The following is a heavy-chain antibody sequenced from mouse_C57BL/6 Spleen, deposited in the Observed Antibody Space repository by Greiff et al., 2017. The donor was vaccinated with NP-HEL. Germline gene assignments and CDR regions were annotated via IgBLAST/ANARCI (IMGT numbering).Heavy chain of an antibody. Sequence: EVQVVESGGGLVKPGGSLKLSCAASGFTFSSYAMSWVRQTPEQSLEWVATISHGGSYTYYPDNVKGRFTISRDTATNNLYLQMSHLKSEDTAMQYSARALYYNSPCFDYWGQGTTLTVSA. CDR3: ARALYYNSPCFDY. V-gene: IGHV5-4*01. CDR2: ISHGGSYT. CDR1: GFTFSSYA. J-gene: IGHJ2*01. D-gene: IGHD2-1*01.